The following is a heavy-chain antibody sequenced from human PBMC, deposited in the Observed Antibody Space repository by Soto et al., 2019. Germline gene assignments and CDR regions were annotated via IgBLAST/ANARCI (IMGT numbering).Heavy chain of an antibody. V-gene: IGHV1-18*01. CDR2: ISAYSGNT. D-gene: IGHD6-19*01. CDR3: AREYSSGSIGAFDI. J-gene: IGHJ3*02. Sequence: ASVKVSCKASGYTFTSYGISWVRQAPGQGLEWMGWISAYSGNTKSAQKLQGRVTMTTDTSTSTAYMELRSLRSDDTAVYYCAREYSSGSIGAFDIWGQGTMVTVSS. CDR1: GYTFTSYG.